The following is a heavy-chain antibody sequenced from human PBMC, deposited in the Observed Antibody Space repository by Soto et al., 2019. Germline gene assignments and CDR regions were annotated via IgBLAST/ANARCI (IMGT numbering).Heavy chain of an antibody. V-gene: IGHV1-58*01. J-gene: IGHJ6*02. CDR2: VVVGSGNT. CDR3: AADPPGTTSYYYYGMDV. D-gene: IGHD1-7*01. Sequence: SVKVSCKASGFTFTSSAVQWVRQARGQRLEWIGWVVVGSGNTNYAQKFQERVTITRDMSTSTAYMELSSLRSEDTAVYYCAADPPGTTSYYYYGMDVWGQGTTVTVSS. CDR1: GFTFTSSA.